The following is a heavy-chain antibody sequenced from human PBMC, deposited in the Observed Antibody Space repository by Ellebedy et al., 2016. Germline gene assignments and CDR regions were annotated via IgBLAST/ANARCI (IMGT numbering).Heavy chain of an antibody. Sequence: GGSLRLXXAASGFTVGNNYMSWVRQAPGKGLEWVSTISGDGYNTYLADSVRGRFTISRDDSKNMVYLQMDSLRAADTAVYYCYYGHYSGYWGQGTLVTVSS. CDR1: GFTVGNNY. J-gene: IGHJ4*02. V-gene: IGHV3-53*01. CDR2: ISGDGYNT. CDR3: YYGHYSGY. D-gene: IGHD4-17*01.